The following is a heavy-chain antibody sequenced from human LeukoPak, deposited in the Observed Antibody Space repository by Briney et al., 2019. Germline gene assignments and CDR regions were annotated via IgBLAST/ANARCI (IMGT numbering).Heavy chain of an antibody. Sequence: GGSLRLSCAASGFTFDEYAMHWVRQAPGKGLEWVSLISGDGGRTYYADSVKGRFTISRDNSKNSLYLQMNRLRTEDTALYYCAKDMGPLGTIWIDYWGQGTLVTVSS. CDR3: AKDMGPLGTIWIDY. CDR2: ISGDGGRT. CDR1: GFTFDEYA. V-gene: IGHV3-43*02. D-gene: IGHD3-3*01. J-gene: IGHJ4*02.